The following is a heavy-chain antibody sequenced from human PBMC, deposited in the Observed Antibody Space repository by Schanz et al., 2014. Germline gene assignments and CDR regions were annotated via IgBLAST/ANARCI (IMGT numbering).Heavy chain of an antibody. CDR2: IIPVLAIA. Sequence: QVQLVQSGAEVKKPGSSVKVSCKASRSTFSSYTISWVRQAPGQGLEWMGRIIPVLAIADYAQKFQGRVTITADKSTSTASMELSSLRSDDTAVYYCARGWGYDALTGYVFWGQGTLVTVSS. CDR1: RSTFSSYT. V-gene: IGHV1-69*02. D-gene: IGHD3-9*01. J-gene: IGHJ4*02. CDR3: ARGWGYDALTGYVF.